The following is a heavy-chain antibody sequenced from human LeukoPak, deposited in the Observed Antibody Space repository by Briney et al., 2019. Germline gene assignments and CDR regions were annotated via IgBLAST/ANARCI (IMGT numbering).Heavy chain of an antibody. CDR1: GFTFSSYE. CDR3: ARGLGYYDSSGSDY. CDR2: ISSSGSTI. D-gene: IGHD3-22*01. V-gene: IGHV3-48*03. Sequence: PGGSLRLSCAASGFTFSSYEMNWVRQAPGKGLEWVSYISSSGSTIYYADSVKGRFTISRDNAKNSLYLQMNSLRAEDTAVYYCARGLGYYDSSGSDYWGQGTLVTASS. J-gene: IGHJ4*02.